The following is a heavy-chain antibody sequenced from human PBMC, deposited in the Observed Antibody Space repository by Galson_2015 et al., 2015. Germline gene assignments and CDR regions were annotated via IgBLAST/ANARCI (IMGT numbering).Heavy chain of an antibody. CDR1: GYSFASYW. V-gene: IGHV5-51*01. D-gene: IGHD2-15*01. Sequence: QSGAEVKKPGESLQISCKGSGYSFASYWIGWVRQMPGKGLEWMGIIYPGDSDTRYSPSFQGQVTISGDKSISTAYLQWSSLKAPDTAMYYCARLVGAAAARRVEYWGQGTLVIVSS. J-gene: IGHJ4*02. CDR2: IYPGDSDT. CDR3: ARLVGAAAARRVEY.